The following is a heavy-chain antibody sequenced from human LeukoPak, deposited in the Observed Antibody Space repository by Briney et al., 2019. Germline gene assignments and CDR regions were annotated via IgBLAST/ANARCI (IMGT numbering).Heavy chain of an antibody. V-gene: IGHV3-23*01. D-gene: IGHD1-26*01. J-gene: IGHJ5*02. CDR2: ISGSGRST. CDR1: GFTFNTSA. CDR3: AKGRGTRVYNWFDT. Sequence: GGSLRLSCAGSGFTFNTSAMSWVRQAPGKGLEWVSAISGSGRSTYYTDSVRGRFTISRDNSKNTLYLQMNSLRAEDTAVYFCAKGRGTRVYNWFDTWGQGILVTVSS.